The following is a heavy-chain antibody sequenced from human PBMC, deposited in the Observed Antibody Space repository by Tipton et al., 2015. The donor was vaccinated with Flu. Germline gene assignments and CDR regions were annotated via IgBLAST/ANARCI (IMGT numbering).Heavy chain of an antibody. J-gene: IGHJ5*02. CDR3: ARGTVTSNWFDP. D-gene: IGHD4-17*01. CDR1: GFPFSSYW. Sequence: SLRLSCAASGFPFSSYWMSWVRQAPGKGLEWVANIKQDGSEKYYVDSVKGRFTISRDNAKNSLYLQMNSLRAEDTAVYYCARGTVTSNWFDPWGQGTLVTVSS. V-gene: IGHV3-7*04. CDR2: IKQDGSEK.